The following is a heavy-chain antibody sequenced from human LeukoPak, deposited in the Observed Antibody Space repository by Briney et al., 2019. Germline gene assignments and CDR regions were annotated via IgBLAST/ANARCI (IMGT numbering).Heavy chain of an antibody. Sequence: ASVKVSCKSTGYTFTTYGITWVRQAPGQGLEWMGWISAYNGNTNYAQKLQGRVTMTTDTSTSTAYMELRSLRSDDTAVYYCARDGEWLRDAFDIWGQGTMVTVSS. CDR3: ARDGEWLRDAFDI. CDR2: ISAYNGNT. D-gene: IGHD6-19*01. CDR1: GYTFTTYG. V-gene: IGHV1-18*01. J-gene: IGHJ3*02.